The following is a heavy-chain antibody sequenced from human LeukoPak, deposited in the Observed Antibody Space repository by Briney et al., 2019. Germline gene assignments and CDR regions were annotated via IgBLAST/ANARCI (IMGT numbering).Heavy chain of an antibody. D-gene: IGHD6-19*01. Sequence: PGGSLRLSCSASGFTFRTYAMHWVRQAPGKGLEYVSAISSYGASRYYADSVKGRFTISRDNSKNTLYLQMCSLRAEDTAVYYCVPLPRAVAGTHLVDYWGQGTLVTVSS. CDR3: VPLPRAVAGTHLVDY. V-gene: IGHV3-64D*09. J-gene: IGHJ4*02. CDR1: GFTFRTYA. CDR2: ISSYGASR.